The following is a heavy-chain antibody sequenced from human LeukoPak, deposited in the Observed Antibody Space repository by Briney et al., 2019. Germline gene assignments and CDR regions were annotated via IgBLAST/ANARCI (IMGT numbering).Heavy chain of an antibody. D-gene: IGHD3-3*01. CDR3: ARDGASGYLADY. Sequence: ASVKVSCKASGYTFTSYDINWVRQATGQGLEWMGWMNPNSGNTGYAQKFQGRVTITRNTSISTAYMELSRLGSDDTAVYYCARDGASGYLADYWGQGTLVTVSS. V-gene: IGHV1-8*03. CDR2: MNPNSGNT. J-gene: IGHJ4*02. CDR1: GYTFTSYD.